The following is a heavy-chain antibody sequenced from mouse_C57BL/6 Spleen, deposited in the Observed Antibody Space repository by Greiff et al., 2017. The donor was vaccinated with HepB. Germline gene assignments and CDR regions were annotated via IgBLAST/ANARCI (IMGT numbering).Heavy chain of an antibody. D-gene: IGHD2-4*01. CDR1: GFTFSDYG. V-gene: IGHV5-17*01. CDR2: ISSGSSTI. J-gene: IGHJ3*01. CDR3: ARERDYDEAWFAY. Sequence: EVKVVESGGGLVKPGGSLKLSCAASGFTFSDYGMHWVRQAPEKGLEWVAYISSGSSTIYYADTVKGRFTISRDNAKNTLFLQMTSLRSEDTAMYYCARERDYDEAWFAYWGQGTLVTVSA.